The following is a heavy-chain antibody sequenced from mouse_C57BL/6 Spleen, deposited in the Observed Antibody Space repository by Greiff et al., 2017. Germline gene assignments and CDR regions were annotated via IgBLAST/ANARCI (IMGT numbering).Heavy chain of an antibody. V-gene: IGHV1-69*01. CDR3: ARGGYGSSPFDY. Sequence: VQLQQSGAELVMPGASVKLSCKASGYTFTSYWMHWVKQRPGQGLEWIGEIDPSDSYTNYNQKFKGKSTLTVDKSSSTAYMQLSSLTSEDSAVYYCARGGYGSSPFDYWGQGTTLTVSS. CDR1: GYTFTSYW. J-gene: IGHJ2*01. CDR2: IDPSDSYT. D-gene: IGHD1-1*01.